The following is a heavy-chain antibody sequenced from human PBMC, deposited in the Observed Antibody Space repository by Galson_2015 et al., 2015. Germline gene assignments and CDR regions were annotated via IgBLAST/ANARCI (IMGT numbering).Heavy chain of an antibody. CDR2: IYSGGST. CDR1: GFTVSSNY. V-gene: IGHV3-53*01. CDR3: ARGPTTVTNAFGI. D-gene: IGHD4-17*01. J-gene: IGHJ3*02. Sequence: SLRLSCAASGFTVSSNYMSWVRQAPGKGLEWVSVIYSGGSTYYADSVKGRFTISRDNSKNTLYLQMNSLRAEDTAVYYCARGPTTVTNAFGIWGQGTMVTVSS.